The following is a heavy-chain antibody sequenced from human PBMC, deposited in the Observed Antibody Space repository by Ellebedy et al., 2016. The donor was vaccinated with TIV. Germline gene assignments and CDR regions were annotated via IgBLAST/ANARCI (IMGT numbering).Heavy chain of an antibody. CDR2: LLHTGSP. Sequence: MPGGSLRLSCGVSGGSIRGSGSYWGWIRQPPGKGLEWIGSLLHTGSPYYKPSLESRVTMSIDSSKNQFSLELRSVTAADTAVYYCARAVFGTKFDFWGQGTLVTVSS. D-gene: IGHD1-14*01. CDR1: GGSIRGSGSY. V-gene: IGHV4-39*01. J-gene: IGHJ4*02. CDR3: ARAVFGTKFDF.